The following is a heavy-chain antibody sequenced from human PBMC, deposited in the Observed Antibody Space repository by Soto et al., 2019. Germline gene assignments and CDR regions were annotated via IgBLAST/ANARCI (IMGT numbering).Heavy chain of an antibody. Sequence: GGSLSLSCAASGFTFSSYAMSWVRQAPGKGLEWVSAISGSGGSTYYADSVKGRFTISRDNSKNTLYLQMNSLRAEDTAVYYCATSHYWYSNYYYYYGMDVWGQGTTVTVSS. CDR2: ISGSGGST. D-gene: IGHD4-4*01. CDR1: GFTFSSYA. CDR3: ATSHYWYSNYYYYYGMDV. J-gene: IGHJ6*02. V-gene: IGHV3-23*01.